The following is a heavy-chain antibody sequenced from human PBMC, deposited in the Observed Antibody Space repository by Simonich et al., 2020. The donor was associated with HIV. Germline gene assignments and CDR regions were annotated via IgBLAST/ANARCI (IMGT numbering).Heavy chain of an antibody. CDR2: INHSGST. V-gene: IGHV4-34*01. Sequence: QVQLQQWGAGLLKPSETLSLTCAVYGGSFSGYYWSWIRQPPGKGLEWIGEINHSGSTNYNPSLKIRVTISVDTSKNQFSLKLSSVTAADTAVYHCVRRIAATATHYFDYWGQGTLVTVSS. CDR3: VRRIAATATHYFDY. D-gene: IGHD6-13*01. CDR1: GGSFSGYY. J-gene: IGHJ4*02.